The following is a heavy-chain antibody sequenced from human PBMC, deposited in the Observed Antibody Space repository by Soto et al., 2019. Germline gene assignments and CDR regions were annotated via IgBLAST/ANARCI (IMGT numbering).Heavy chain of an antibody. CDR3: ARHSRSGYSSSLGGYYYYGMDV. Sequence: PGESLKISCKGSGYSFTSYWIGWVRQMPGKGLEWMGIIYPGDSDTRYSPSFQGQVTISADKSISTAYLQWSSLKASDTAMYYCARHSRSGYSSSLGGYYYYGMDVWGQGTTVTVSS. J-gene: IGHJ6*02. CDR2: IYPGDSDT. D-gene: IGHD6-13*01. V-gene: IGHV5-51*01. CDR1: GYSFTSYW.